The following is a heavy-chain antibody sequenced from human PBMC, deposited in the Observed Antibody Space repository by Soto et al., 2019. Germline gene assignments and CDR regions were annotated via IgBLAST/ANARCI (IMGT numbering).Heavy chain of an antibody. V-gene: IGHV1-69*13. J-gene: IGHJ5*02. CDR3: ARAPKGYCSGGSCYWFDP. Sequence: GASVKVSCKASGGTFSSYAICWVRQAPGQGLEWMGGIIPIFGTANYAQKFQGRVAITADESTSTAYMELSSLRSEDTAVYYCARAPKGYCSGGSCYWFDPWGQGTLVTVSS. CDR1: GGTFSSYA. CDR2: IIPIFGTA. D-gene: IGHD2-15*01.